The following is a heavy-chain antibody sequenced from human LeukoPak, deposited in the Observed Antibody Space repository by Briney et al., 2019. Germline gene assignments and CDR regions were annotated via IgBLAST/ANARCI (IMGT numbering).Heavy chain of an antibody. V-gene: IGHV4-59*01. Sequence: SETLSLTCTVSGGSISSYYWSWIRQPPGKGLEWIGYIYYSGSTNYNPSLKSRVTISVDTSKNQFSLKLSSVTAADTAVYYCARAAGGIFRLLRDALDIWGQGTMVTVSS. CDR3: ARAAGGIFRLLRDALDI. J-gene: IGHJ3*02. D-gene: IGHD3-22*01. CDR1: GGSISSYY. CDR2: IYYSGST.